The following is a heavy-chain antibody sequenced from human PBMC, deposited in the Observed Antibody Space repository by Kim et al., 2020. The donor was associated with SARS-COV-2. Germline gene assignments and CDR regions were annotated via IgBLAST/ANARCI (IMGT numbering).Heavy chain of an antibody. D-gene: IGHD5-18*01. Sequence: SVKVSCKASGGTFSSYAISWVRQAPGQGLEWMGGIIPIFGTANYAQKFQGRVTITADESTSTAYMELSSLRSEDTAVYYCARGSRGYSYGHRNYYYYYYGMDVWGQGTTVTVSS. CDR3: ARGSRGYSYGHRNYYYYYYGMDV. J-gene: IGHJ6*02. CDR1: GGTFSSYA. CDR2: IIPIFGTA. V-gene: IGHV1-69*13.